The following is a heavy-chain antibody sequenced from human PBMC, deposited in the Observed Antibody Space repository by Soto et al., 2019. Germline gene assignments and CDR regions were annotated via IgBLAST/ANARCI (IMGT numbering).Heavy chain of an antibody. CDR3: ARESRYCSGGSCYFLPGIDY. Sequence: QVQLVQSGAEVKKPGSSVKVSCKASGGTFSSYAISWVRQAPGQGLEWMGGIIPIFGTANYVQKFQGRVTITADESTSTAYMERSSLRSEDTAVYYCARESRYCSGGSCYFLPGIDYWGQGTLVTVSS. CDR2: IIPIFGTA. V-gene: IGHV1-69*12. D-gene: IGHD2-15*01. J-gene: IGHJ4*02. CDR1: GGTFSSYA.